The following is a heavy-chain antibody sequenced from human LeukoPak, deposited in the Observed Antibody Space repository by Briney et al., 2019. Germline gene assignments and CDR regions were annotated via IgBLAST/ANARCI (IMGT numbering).Heavy chain of an antibody. Sequence: GESLKISCSASGFSFDVYALSWVRQAPGKGPEWIGFIRSTAYGARTNYAASVEGRFTISRDDSRGIVHLQMNSLRTEDTAVYFCARVNYYDSGSLYYGYFDYWGQGALVTVSS. D-gene: IGHD3-22*01. J-gene: IGHJ4*02. CDR3: ARVNYYDSGSLYYGYFDY. CDR2: IRSTAYGART. V-gene: IGHV3-49*04. CDR1: GFSFDVYA.